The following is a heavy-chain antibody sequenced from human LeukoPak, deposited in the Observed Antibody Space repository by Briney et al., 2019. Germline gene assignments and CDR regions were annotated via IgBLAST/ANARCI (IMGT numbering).Heavy chain of an antibody. J-gene: IGHJ4*02. V-gene: IGHV1-2*02. Sequence: ASVKVSCKASGYTFTSYGISWVRQAPGQGLEWMGWINPSSGGSNYAQKFQGRVTMTSDTSINTAYLELSSLRAEDTAVYYCARDPSFSIADVYFDYWGQGTLVTVSS. CDR1: GYTFTSYG. CDR3: ARDPSFSIADVYFDY. CDR2: INPSSGGS. D-gene: IGHD6-13*01.